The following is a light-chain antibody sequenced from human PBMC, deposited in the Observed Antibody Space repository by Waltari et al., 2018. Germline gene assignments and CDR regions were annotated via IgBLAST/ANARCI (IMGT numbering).Light chain of an antibody. CDR3: QVWDINKEM. CDR1: NIGSKS. J-gene: IGLJ3*02. V-gene: IGLV3-21*02. CDR2: AYS. Sequence: SYVLPQPPSVSVAPGQTARITCGGYNIGSKSVHWYQQKPGQAPVLVVYAYSDRPSGIPERFSGSNSGNTATLTISRVEAGDEADYYCQVWDINKEMFGGGTKLTVL.